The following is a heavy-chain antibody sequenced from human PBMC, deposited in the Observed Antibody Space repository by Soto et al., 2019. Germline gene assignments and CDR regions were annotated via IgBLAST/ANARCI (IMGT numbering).Heavy chain of an antibody. CDR1: GGSLSTYY. CDR2: IYYTGST. J-gene: IGHJ4*02. V-gene: IGHV4-59*01. Sequence: QVQLQESGPGLVKPSETLSLTCTVSGGSLSTYYWSWIRQPPGKGLERIGYIYYTGSTHYNPSLKSRVSISLDPSKNHFSLQLTSVTAADTAVYYCARDKGGWPDYWGQGTLVTVSS. CDR3: ARDKGGWPDY. D-gene: IGHD1-26*01.